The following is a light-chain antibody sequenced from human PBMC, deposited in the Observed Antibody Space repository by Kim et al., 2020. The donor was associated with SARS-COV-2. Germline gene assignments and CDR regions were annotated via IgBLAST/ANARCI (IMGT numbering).Light chain of an antibody. V-gene: IGLV10-54*01. CDR2: RNS. J-gene: IGLJ3*02. CDR1: SNNVGYQG. Sequence: QAGLTQPPSVTKGLRQTATLTCTGNSNNVGYQGAAWLQQHQGHPPKLLSYRNSIRPSGISERFSASRSGNTASLAITGLQPEDEADYYCLAWDRSLCAWVTRGGTQLTVL. CDR3: LAWDRSLCAWV.